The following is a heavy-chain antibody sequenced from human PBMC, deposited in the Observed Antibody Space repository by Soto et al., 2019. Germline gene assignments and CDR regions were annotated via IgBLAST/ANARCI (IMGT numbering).Heavy chain of an antibody. Sequence: GGSLRLSCAASGFTFSGSSMHWVRRASGKGLEWVGRIRSKANNYATAYAASVKGRFTISRDDSKNTAYLQMNSLKAEDTAVYYCTANDHDDHTNFDQWGQGTLVTAPQ. CDR2: IRSKANNYAT. D-gene: IGHD3-16*01. CDR1: GFTFSGSS. V-gene: IGHV3-73*01. CDR3: TANDHDDHTNFDQ. J-gene: IGHJ4*02.